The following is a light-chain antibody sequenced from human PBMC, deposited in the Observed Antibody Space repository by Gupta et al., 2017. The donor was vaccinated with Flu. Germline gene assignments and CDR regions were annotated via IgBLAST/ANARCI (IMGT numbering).Light chain of an antibody. CDR3: QQYGSSPPMWT. CDR2: GAS. J-gene: IGKJ1*01. CDR1: QRVSSSY. V-gene: IGKV3-20*01. Sequence: EIVLTQSPGTLSLSPGERAALSCRASQRVSSSYLAWYQQKPGQAPRLLIYGASSRATGIPDRFSGSWSGTDFTLTISRLEPEDFAVYYCQQYGSSPPMWTFGQGTKVEIK.